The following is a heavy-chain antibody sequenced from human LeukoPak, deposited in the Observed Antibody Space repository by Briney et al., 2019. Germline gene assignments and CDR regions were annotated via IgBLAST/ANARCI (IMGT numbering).Heavy chain of an antibody. D-gene: IGHD3-10*01. J-gene: IGHJ4*02. CDR3: AKRPYYYGSGSPYFDY. Sequence: GGSLRLSCAASGFTFSSYAMSWVRQAPGKGLEWVSAISGSGGSTYYADSVKGRFTVSRDNSKNTLYLQMNSLRAEDTAVYYCAKRPYYYGSGSPYFDYWGQGTLVTVSS. CDR2: ISGSGGST. V-gene: IGHV3-23*01. CDR1: GFTFSSYA.